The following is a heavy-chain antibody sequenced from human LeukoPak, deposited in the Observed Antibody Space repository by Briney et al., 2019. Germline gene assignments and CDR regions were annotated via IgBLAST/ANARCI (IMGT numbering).Heavy chain of an antibody. J-gene: IGHJ4*02. D-gene: IGHD5-12*01. CDR2: ISSSSSYI. CDR3: ARLSLTRGYSGYLDY. Sequence: GGSLRLSCAASGFTFGSYAMSWVRQAPGKGLEWISSISSSSSYIYYADSVKGRFTISRDNAKNSLYLQMNSLRAEDTAVYYCARLSLTRGYSGYLDYWGQGTLVTASS. V-gene: IGHV3-21*01. CDR1: GFTFGSYA.